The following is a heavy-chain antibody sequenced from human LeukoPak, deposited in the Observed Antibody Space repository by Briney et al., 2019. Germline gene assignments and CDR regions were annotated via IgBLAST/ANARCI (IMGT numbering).Heavy chain of an antibody. CDR1: GYTFTSNY. D-gene: IGHD6-6*01. J-gene: IGHJ4*02. Sequence: GASVKVSCKXSGYTFTSNYMHWVRQAPRQGLEWMGIINPSGGSTSYAQKFQGRVTMTRDTSTSTVYMELSSLRSEDTAVYCCATVIASRGYFDYWGQGTLVTVSS. V-gene: IGHV1-46*01. CDR2: INPSGGST. CDR3: ATVIASRGYFDY.